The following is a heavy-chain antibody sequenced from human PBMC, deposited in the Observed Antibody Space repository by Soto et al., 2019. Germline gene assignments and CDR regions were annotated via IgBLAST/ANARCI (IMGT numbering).Heavy chain of an antibody. CDR1: GLTFSSYE. D-gene: IGHD2-15*01. CDR3: AREGRIRRPDWYFDL. Sequence: EVQLVESGGGLVQPGGSLRLSCAASGLTFSSYEMNWVRQAPGKGLEWVSYISRSGSTIYYADSVKGRVTISRDNAKNSLYLQMNSLRAEDTVVYYCAREGRIRRPDWYFDLWGRGTLVTVSS. V-gene: IGHV3-48*03. CDR2: ISRSGSTI. J-gene: IGHJ2*01.